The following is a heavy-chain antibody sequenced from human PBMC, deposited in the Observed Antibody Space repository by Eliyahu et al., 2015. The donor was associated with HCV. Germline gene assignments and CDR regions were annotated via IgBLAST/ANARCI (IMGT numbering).Heavy chain of an antibody. CDR1: GYTFTXYG. J-gene: IGHJ6*02. CDR2: ISAYNGNT. V-gene: IGHV1-18*01. D-gene: IGHD2-2*01. CDR3: ARAIIVVVPAANYYYYYGMDV. Sequence: QVQLVQSGAEVKKPGASVKVXCKASGYTFTXYGISWGRQAPGQGFEWMGWISAYNGNTNYAQKLQGRVTMTTDTSTSTAYMELRSLRSDDTAVYYCARAIIVVVPAANYYYYYGMDVWGQGTTVTVSS.